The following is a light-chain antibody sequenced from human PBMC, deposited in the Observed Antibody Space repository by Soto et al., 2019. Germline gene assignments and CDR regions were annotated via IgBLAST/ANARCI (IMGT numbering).Light chain of an antibody. CDR1: QDISNY. CDR2: DAS. Sequence: DFQMTQSPSSLSASVGDRVTITCQARQDISNYLNWYQQKPGRAPKLLIYDASTLERGVPSRFSGNGSGTLFTFAISSLQPEDIEIYYCQQSDNLPITFGQGTRLEIK. V-gene: IGKV1-33*01. CDR3: QQSDNLPIT. J-gene: IGKJ5*01.